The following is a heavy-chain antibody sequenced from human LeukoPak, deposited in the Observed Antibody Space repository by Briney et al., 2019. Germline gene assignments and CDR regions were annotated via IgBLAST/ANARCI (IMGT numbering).Heavy chain of an antibody. D-gene: IGHD3-3*01. CDR1: GGTFSSYA. CDR3: ARTYYDFWSGYRYDAFDI. Sequence: ASVKVSCKASGGTFSSYAISWVRQAPGQGLEWMGGIIPIFGTANYAQKFQGRVTITADESTSTAYMELSSLRSEDTAVYYCARTYYDFWSGYRYDAFDIWGQGTMVTVSS. J-gene: IGHJ3*02. CDR2: IIPIFGTA. V-gene: IGHV1-69*13.